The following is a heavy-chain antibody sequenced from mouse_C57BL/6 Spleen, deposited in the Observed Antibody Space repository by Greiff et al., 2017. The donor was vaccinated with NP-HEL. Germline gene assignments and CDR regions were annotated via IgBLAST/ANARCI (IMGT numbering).Heavy chain of an antibody. CDR3: ARDERYPFAY. CDR2: IYPGSGNT. CDR1: GYTFTDYY. V-gene: IGHV1-76*01. J-gene: IGHJ3*01. D-gene: IGHD1-1*01. Sequence: QVQLQQSGAELVRPGASVKLSCKASGYTFTDYYINWVKQRPGQGLEWIARIYPGSGNTYYNEKFKGKATLTAEKSSSTAYMQLSSLTSEDSAVYFCARDERYPFAYWGQGTLVTVSA.